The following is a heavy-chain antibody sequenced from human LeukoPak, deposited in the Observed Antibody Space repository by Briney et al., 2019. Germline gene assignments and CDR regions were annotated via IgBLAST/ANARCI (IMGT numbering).Heavy chain of an antibody. D-gene: IGHD3-9*01. CDR1: GFTFSSYS. V-gene: IGHV3-21*01. J-gene: IGHJ4*02. Sequence: GGSLRLSCAASGFTFSSYSMNWVRPAPGKGLEWVSSISSSSSYIYYADSVKGRFTISRDNAKNSLYLQMNSLRAEDTAVYYCARVPRGGILTGYYVFDYWGQGTLVTVSS. CDR3: ARVPRGGILTGYYVFDY. CDR2: ISSSSSYI.